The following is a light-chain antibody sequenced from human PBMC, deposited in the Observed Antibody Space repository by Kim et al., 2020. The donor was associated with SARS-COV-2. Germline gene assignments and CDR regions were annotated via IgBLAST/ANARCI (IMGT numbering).Light chain of an antibody. V-gene: IGLV1-44*01. CDR1: SSNIGDNT. CDR2: SNN. J-gene: IGLJ2*01. Sequence: QSVLTQPPSASGTPGQRVTISCSGSSSNIGDNTVNWYQQLPGTAPRVVIYSNNQRPSGVPDRISGSKSGTSASLAISGLQSEDEADYYCAAWDDGLKGVVFGGGTKLTVL. CDR3: AAWDDGLKGVV.